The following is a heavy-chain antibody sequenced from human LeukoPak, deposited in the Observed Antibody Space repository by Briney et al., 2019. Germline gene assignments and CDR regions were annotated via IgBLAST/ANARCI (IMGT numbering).Heavy chain of an antibody. CDR3: ARDKRYAFDN. CDR2: ISANSGDT. D-gene: IGHD3-9*01. J-gene: IGHJ4*02. CDR1: GYTLSSHG. Sequence: ASVKVSCKTAGYTLSSHGISWVRQAPGQGLEWRGWISANSGDTKFAQKFQGRVTMTTETSTNTAYMELRSLRFDDTAIYYCARDKRYAFDNWGQGTLVSVSS. V-gene: IGHV1-18*01.